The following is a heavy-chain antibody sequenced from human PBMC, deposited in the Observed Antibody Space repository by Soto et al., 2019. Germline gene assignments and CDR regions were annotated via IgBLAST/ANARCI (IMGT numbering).Heavy chain of an antibody. V-gene: IGHV5-10-1*03. CDR3: VRHGNGTPFYFEF. Sequence: EVQLVHSGAEVKKPGDSLRLSCQGSGYRFINYWITGVRQMPGNGLAWAGRIEASDSYTVYSPSFEGHVTISIDTAINSAFLEWRSLQDSDTAAFYCVRHGNGTPFYFEFWGRGTLVPVSS. CDR1: GYRFINYW. J-gene: IGHJ4*02. CDR2: IEASDSYT. D-gene: IGHD1-1*01.